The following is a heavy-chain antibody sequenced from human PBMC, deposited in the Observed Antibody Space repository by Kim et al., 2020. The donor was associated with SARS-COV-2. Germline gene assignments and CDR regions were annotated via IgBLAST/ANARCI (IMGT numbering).Heavy chain of an antibody. CDR3: ARGHYYGSGSYSFDY. J-gene: IGHJ4*02. CDR2: IYYSGSA. V-gene: IGHV4-59*13. D-gene: IGHD3-10*01. Sequence: SETLSLTCTVSGGSISTFYWSWIRQPPWKGLEWIGYIYYSGSANYNPSFKSRVTISVDTSKSQFSLNLSSVTAADTAVYYCARGHYYGSGSYSFDYWGQGTLVTVSS. CDR1: GGSISTFY.